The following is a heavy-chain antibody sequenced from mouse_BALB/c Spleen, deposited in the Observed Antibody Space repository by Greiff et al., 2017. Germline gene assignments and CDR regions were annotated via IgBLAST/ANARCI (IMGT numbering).Heavy chain of an antibody. D-gene: IGHD2-3*01. CDR2: IYPGGGYT. Sequence: QVQLKESGAELVRPGTSVTMSCKAAGYTFTNYWIGWVKQRPGHGLEWIGDIYPGGGYTNYNDKFKGKATLTADTSSSTAYMQLSNQTSEDSAIYSCARGGGDGVFAYWGQGTLVTVSA. CDR1: GYTFTNYW. CDR3: ARGGGDGVFAY. V-gene: IGHV1-63*02. J-gene: IGHJ3*01.